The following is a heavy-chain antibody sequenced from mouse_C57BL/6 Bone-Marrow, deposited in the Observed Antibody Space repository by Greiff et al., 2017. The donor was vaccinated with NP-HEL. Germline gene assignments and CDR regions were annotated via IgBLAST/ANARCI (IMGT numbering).Heavy chain of an antibody. CDR1: GYTFTDYN. D-gene: IGHD2-3*01. V-gene: IGHV1-18*01. CDR3: ARNDGYYVWFAY. CDR2: IIPKNGGT. J-gene: IGHJ3*01. Sequence: VQLQQSGPELVKPGASVKIPCKASGYTFTDYNMDWVKQSHGKSLEWIGDIIPKNGGTIYNQKFKGKATLTVAKSSSTASMELRSLTSEDTAVYYCARNDGYYVWFAYWGQGTLVTVSA.